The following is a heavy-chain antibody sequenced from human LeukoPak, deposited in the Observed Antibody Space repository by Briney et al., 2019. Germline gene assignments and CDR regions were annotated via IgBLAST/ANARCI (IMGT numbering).Heavy chain of an antibody. CDR2: ISTDGNNE. CDR1: GFSFTMYG. CDR3: AKDQIGWAPGYVSGPLDQ. J-gene: IGHJ4*02. D-gene: IGHD6-19*01. Sequence: PGGSLRLSCAASGFSFTMYGIHWVRQAPGKGLEWVAVISTDGNNEYYANSVKGRFTISRDNSKNTLYLQMTSLRTEDTAVYYCAKDQIGWAPGYVSGPLDQWGQGTLVTVSS. V-gene: IGHV3-30*18.